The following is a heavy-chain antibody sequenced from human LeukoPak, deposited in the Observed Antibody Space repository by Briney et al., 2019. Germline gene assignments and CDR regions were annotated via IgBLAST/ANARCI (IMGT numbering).Heavy chain of an antibody. D-gene: IGHD3-22*01. CDR3: AREGDSSGYYWLDPPPGPVRDAFDI. CDR1: GFTFSSYS. J-gene: IGHJ3*02. V-gene: IGHV3-21*01. Sequence: GGSLRLSCAASGFTFSSYSMNWVRQAPGKGLEWVSSISSSSSYIYYADSVKGRFTISRDNAKNSLYLQINSLRAEDTAVYYCAREGDSSGYYWLDPPPGPVRDAFDIWGQGTMVTVSS. CDR2: ISSSSSYI.